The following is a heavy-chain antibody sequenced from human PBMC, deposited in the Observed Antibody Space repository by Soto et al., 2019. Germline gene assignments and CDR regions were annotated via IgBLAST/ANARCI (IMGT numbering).Heavy chain of an antibody. Sequence: QVHLVESGGGVVQPGRSLSLSCEASGFMFGTSGMHWVRQAPGKGREWVSGIWLDGSERYYSDSVKGRFTISRDNSKNTLFLQMNSLRVEDTAVYFCARDASGTTSFLASWGQGTLVTVSS. J-gene: IGHJ5*01. V-gene: IGHV3-33*01. D-gene: IGHD1-1*01. CDR1: GFMFGTSG. CDR2: IWLDGSER. CDR3: ARDASGTTSFLAS.